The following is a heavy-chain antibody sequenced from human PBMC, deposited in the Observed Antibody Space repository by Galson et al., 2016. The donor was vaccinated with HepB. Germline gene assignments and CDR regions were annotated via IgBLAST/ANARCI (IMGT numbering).Heavy chain of an antibody. J-gene: IGHJ6*02. D-gene: IGHD1-7*01. CDR3: ASDRYNWNYHYYYYGMDD. V-gene: IGHV3-30*04. Sequence: SLRLSCAASGFTFSSYAMHWVRQAPGKGLEWVAVISFDGSNKYYADSVKGRFTISRDNSKNTLYLQMNSLRAEDTAVYYCASDRYNWNYHYYYYGMDDWGQGTTVTVSS. CDR1: GFTFSSYA. CDR2: ISFDGSNK.